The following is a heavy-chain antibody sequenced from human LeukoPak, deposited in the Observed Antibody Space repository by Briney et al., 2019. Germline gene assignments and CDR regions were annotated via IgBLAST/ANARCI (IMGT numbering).Heavy chain of an antibody. CDR1: GFTFSSYN. CDR2: ISSSNRTI. Sequence: GGSLRLSCAASGFTFSSYNMNWVRQAPGKGLEWVSYISSSNRTIYYADSVKGRFTISRDNAKNSLYLHMDSLRAEDTAVYYCARGAYSSGWAYFDHWGQGTLVTVSS. D-gene: IGHD6-19*01. J-gene: IGHJ4*02. V-gene: IGHV3-48*04. CDR3: ARGAYSSGWAYFDH.